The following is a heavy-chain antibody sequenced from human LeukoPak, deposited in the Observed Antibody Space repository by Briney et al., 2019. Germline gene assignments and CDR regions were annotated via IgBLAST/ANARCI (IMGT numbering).Heavy chain of an antibody. V-gene: IGHV3-21*01. CDR1: GFTFSSYS. CDR2: ISSSSSYI. CDR3: AKGRYYDSSGYPFFDY. J-gene: IGHJ4*02. Sequence: PGGSLRLSCAASGFTFSSYSMNWVRQAPGKGLEWVSSISSSSSYIYYADSVKGRFTISRDNAKNSLYLQMNSLRAEDTAVYYCAKGRYYDSSGYPFFDYWGQGTLVTVSS. D-gene: IGHD3-22*01.